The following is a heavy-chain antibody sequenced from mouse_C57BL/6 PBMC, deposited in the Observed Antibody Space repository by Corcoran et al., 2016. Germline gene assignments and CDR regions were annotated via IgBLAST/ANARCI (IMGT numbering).Heavy chain of an antibody. CDR2: INPNNGGT. V-gene: IGHV1-26*01. J-gene: IGHJ2*01. D-gene: IGHD1-1*01. Sequence: EVQLQQSGPELVKPGASVKISCKASGYTFTDYYMNWVKQSHGKSLEWIGDINPNNGGTSYNQKFKGKATLTVDKSSSTAYMELRSLTSEDSAVYYCARSVITTVVAPCDYWGQGTTLTVSS. CDR3: ARSVITTVVAPCDY. CDR1: GYTFTDYY.